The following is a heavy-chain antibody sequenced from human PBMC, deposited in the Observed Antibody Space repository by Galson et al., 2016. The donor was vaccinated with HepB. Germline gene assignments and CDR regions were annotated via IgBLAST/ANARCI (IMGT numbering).Heavy chain of an antibody. D-gene: IGHD3-10*01. Sequence: SLRLSCAAYGLPVSNDYMSWVRQAPGKGLEWVANIKQEGSEKFYVDSLKGRLTISRDNAKNSLFLQMNSLRADDTAVYYCARGRLTMVRGLNGYYFDLWGQGTLVTVSS. J-gene: IGHJ4*02. CDR3: ARGRLTMVRGLNGYYFDL. CDR1: GLPVSNDY. V-gene: IGHV3-7*03. CDR2: IKQEGSEK.